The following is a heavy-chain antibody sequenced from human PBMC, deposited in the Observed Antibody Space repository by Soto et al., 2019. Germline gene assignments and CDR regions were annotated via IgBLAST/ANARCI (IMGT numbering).Heavy chain of an antibody. Sequence: ASVKVSCKASGYTFTGYYMHWVRQAPGQGLEWMGWINPNSGGTNYAQKFQGWVTMTRDTSISTAYMELSRLRSDDTAMYYCARDLGVGTVTTREYYYYGMDVWGQGTTVTVSS. V-gene: IGHV1-2*04. J-gene: IGHJ6*02. D-gene: IGHD4-17*01. CDR1: GYTFTGYY. CDR3: ARDLGVGTVTTREYYYYGMDV. CDR2: INPNSGGT.